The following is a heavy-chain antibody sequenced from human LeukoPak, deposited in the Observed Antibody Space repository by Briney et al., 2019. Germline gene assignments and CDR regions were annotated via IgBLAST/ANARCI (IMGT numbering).Heavy chain of an antibody. J-gene: IGHJ4*02. Sequence: ASVKVSCKASGGTFSSYAISWVRQAPGQGLEWMGGSIPIFGTANYAQKFQGRVTITTDESTSTAYMELSSLRSEDTAVYYCHYYDSQRGGDYWGQGTLVNVSS. CDR2: SIPIFGTA. V-gene: IGHV1-69*05. CDR1: GGTFSSYA. D-gene: IGHD3-22*01. CDR3: HYYDSQRGGDY.